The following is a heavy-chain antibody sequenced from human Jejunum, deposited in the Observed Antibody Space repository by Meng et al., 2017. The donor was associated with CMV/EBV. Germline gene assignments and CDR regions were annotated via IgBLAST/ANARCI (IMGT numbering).Heavy chain of an antibody. J-gene: IGHJ4*02. V-gene: IGHV3-21*01. CDR2: ITSSSTYI. D-gene: IGHD2-21*02. CDR1: GIQFRPYT. CDR3: ARDYRTGDGSG. Sequence: AASGIQFRPYTMSWGHEAQGRGLEWVSSITSSSTYIYYEDSVKGRFTISRDNAKNSLYLQMNSLGAEDTAVYYCARDYRTGDGSGWGQGTLGTVSS.